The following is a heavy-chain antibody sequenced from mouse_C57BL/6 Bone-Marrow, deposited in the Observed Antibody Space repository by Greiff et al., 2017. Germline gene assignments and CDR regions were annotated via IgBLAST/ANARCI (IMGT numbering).Heavy chain of an antibody. D-gene: IGHD2-3*01. CDR2: IDPSDSYT. CDR3: ARDDGYLAWFAY. V-gene: IGHV1-69*01. J-gene: IGHJ3*01. Sequence: QVQLQQPGAELVMPGASVKLSCKASGYTFTSYWMHWVKQRPGQGLEWIGEIDPSDSYTNYNQKFKGKSTLTVDKSSSTAYMQLSSLPSEDSAVYYCARDDGYLAWFAYWGQGTLVTVSA. CDR1: GYTFTSYW.